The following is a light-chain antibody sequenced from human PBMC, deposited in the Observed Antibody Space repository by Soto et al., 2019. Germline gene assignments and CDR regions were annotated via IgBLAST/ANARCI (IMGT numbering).Light chain of an antibody. CDR1: QSVSSN. CDR2: GAS. Sequence: EIVMTQSPATLSVSPGERATLSCRASQSVSSNLAWYQQKPGQAPRLLIYGASTRATGIPARFSGSGSGTEFTLTISSLQSEDYAVYYCQQRGNWPPGTFGQGTKVDIK. V-gene: IGKV3-15*01. CDR3: QQRGNWPPGT. J-gene: IGKJ1*01.